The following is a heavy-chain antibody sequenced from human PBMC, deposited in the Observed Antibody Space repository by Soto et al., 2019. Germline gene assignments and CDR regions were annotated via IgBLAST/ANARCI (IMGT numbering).Heavy chain of an antibody. CDR2: INHSGST. V-gene: IGHV4-34*01. CDR3: ARRRGRQQMVKRYHNGMDV. CDR1: VWSFMGYY. Sequence: SETRWRTCSFCVWSFMGYYCSLILQSPVNWLEWIGEINHSGSTNYNPSLKSRVTISVDTSKNQFSLKLSSVSAADTAVYFCARRRGRQQMVKRYHNGMDVCGQGNTVSVS. D-gene: IGHD6-13*01. J-gene: IGHJ6*01.